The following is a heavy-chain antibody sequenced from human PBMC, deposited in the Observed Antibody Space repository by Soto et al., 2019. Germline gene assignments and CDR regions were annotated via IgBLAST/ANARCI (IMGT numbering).Heavy chain of an antibody. Sequence: PSETLSLTCTVSDDSISSDCYYWGWIRQPPGKDLEWIGSIYSSGHTYYNPSLKSRVTVSVDTSKNQLFLNLKSVTAADTAVYYCARRRCPEAVCWRYFDYWGQGALVTVSS. D-gene: IGHD2-15*01. CDR1: DDSISSDCYY. CDR3: ARRRCPEAVCWRYFDY. J-gene: IGHJ4*02. V-gene: IGHV4-39*01. CDR2: IYSSGHT.